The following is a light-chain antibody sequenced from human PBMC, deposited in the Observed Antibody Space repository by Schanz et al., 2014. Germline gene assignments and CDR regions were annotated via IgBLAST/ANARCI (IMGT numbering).Light chain of an antibody. CDR2: DVH. Sequence: QSALTQPASVSGSPGQSITVSCTGTTDVDSGNFVSWYQQHPGKAPKLIIYDVHHRPSGVSNRFSGSKSGNTASLSVSGLQAEDEADYYCNSYAGSNNWVFGGGTKLTVL. CDR3: NSYAGSNNWV. CDR1: TDVDSGNF. V-gene: IGLV2-14*03. J-gene: IGLJ3*02.